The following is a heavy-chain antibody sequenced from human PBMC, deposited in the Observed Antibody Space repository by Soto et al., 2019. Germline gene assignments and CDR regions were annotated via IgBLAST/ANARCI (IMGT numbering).Heavy chain of an antibody. CDR3: STRAYDTNGYYRFDP. V-gene: IGHV4-34*01. Sequence: QVQLQQWGAGLLKPSETLSLTCAVYGGSFSGHSWTWIRQSPGKGLEWIGDINHSGRVNYSPSLKSRVTISLDTSNNQFSLTLSAVTAADTAMYYCSTRAYDTNGYYRFDPWGQGNLVTVSS. CDR2: INHSGRV. D-gene: IGHD3-22*01. J-gene: IGHJ5*01. CDR1: GGSFSGHS.